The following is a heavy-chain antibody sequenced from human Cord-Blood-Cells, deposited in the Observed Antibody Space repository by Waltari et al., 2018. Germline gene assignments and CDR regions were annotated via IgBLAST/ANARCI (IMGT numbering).Heavy chain of an antibody. CDR3: ARDLTGDQGY. CDR1: GFTVSSNY. J-gene: IGHJ4*02. D-gene: IGHD7-27*01. Sequence: EVQLVESGGGLIQPGGSLRLSCAASGFTVSSNYMSWVRQAPGKGLEWVSVIYSRCSTYYADSVKGRFTSSRDNSKNTLYLQMNSLRAEDTAVYYCARDLTGDQGYWGQGTLVTVSS. V-gene: IGHV3-53*01. CDR2: IYSRCST.